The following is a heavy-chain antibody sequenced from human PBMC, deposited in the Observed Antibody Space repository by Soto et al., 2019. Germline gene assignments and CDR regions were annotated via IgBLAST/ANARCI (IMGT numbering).Heavy chain of an antibody. CDR3: ARHKAARPLGYGMDV. V-gene: IGHV5-10-1*01. D-gene: IGHD6-6*01. J-gene: IGHJ6*02. Sequence: PGESLKISCKGSGYSFTSYWISWVRQMPGKGLEWMGRIDPSDSYTNYSPSFQGHVTISADKSISTAYLQWSSLKASDTAMYYCARHKAARPLGYGMDVWGQGTTVTVSS. CDR2: IDPSDSYT. CDR1: GYSFTSYW.